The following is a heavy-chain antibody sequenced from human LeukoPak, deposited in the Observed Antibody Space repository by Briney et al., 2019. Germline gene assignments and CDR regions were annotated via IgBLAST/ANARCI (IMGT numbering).Heavy chain of an antibody. Sequence: GASVKVSCKASGGTFSSYANSWVRQAPGQGLEWMGRIIPILGIANYAQKFQGRVTITADKSTSTAYMELSSLRSEDTAVYYCARSTITGYYFDYWGQGTLVTVSS. CDR3: ARSTITGYYFDY. J-gene: IGHJ4*02. V-gene: IGHV1-69*04. D-gene: IGHD5-12*01. CDR2: IIPILGIA. CDR1: GGTFSSYA.